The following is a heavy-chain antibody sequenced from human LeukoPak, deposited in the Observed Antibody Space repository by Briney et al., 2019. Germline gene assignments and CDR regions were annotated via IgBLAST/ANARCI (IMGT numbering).Heavy chain of an antibody. V-gene: IGHV3-30*18. J-gene: IGHJ4*02. CDR2: ISYDGSNK. D-gene: IGHD3-10*01. CDR3: AKDYYYGSGFDY. Sequence: GGSLRLSCAASGFTFSSYGMHWVRQAPGKGLEWVAVISYDGSNKYYADSVKGRFTISRDNSKNTLYLQMNSLRAEDPAVYYCAKDYYYGSGFDYWGQGTLVTVSS. CDR1: GFTFSSYG.